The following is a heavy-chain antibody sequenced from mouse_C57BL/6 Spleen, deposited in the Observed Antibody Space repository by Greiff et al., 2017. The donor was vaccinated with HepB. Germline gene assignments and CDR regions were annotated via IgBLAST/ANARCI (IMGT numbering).Heavy chain of an antibody. J-gene: IGHJ2*01. CDR3: ARRDYGNY. V-gene: IGHV1-54*01. CDR1: GYAFTNYL. Sequence: VKLQQSGAELVRPGTSVKVSCKASGYAFTNYLIEWVKQRPGQGLEWIGVINPGSGGTNYNEKFKGKATLTADKSSSTAYMQLSSLTSEDSAVYFCARRDYGNYWGQGTTLTVSS. D-gene: IGHD2-1*01. CDR2: INPGSGGT.